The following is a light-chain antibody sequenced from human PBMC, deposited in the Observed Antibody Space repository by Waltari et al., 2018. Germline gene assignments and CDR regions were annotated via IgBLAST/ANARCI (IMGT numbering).Light chain of an antibody. V-gene: IGLV2-14*03. J-gene: IGLJ3*02. Sequence: QSALTQSAFVSGPRGQSIPISCTGTSRDVGGHNNVPWYQHHPGKAPKLIIHDVSERPSGVSNRFSGSKSGNTASLTISGLQADDETEYYCHSFTSSTTWVFGGGTKVTVL. CDR2: DVS. CDR1: SRDVGGHNN. CDR3: HSFTSSTTWV.